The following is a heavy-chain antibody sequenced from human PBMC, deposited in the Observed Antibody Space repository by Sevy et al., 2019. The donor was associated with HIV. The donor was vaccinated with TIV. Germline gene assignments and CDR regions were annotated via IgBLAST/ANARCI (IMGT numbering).Heavy chain of an antibody. V-gene: IGHV1-8*01. Sequence: ASVKVSCKASGYTFTFYDINWVRQATGQGLEWVGWVNPNSGNTGYAQKFQGRVTMTRNTSISTAYMELSSLRSEDTAVFYCARGASLYSSSIIEYDYWGQGTLVTVSS. J-gene: IGHJ4*02. CDR1: GYTFTFYD. CDR2: VNPNSGNT. CDR3: ARGASLYSSSIIEYDY. D-gene: IGHD6-6*01.